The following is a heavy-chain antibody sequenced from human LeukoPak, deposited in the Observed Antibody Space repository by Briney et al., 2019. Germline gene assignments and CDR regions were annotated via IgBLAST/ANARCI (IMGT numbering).Heavy chain of an antibody. Sequence: GASVKVSCKASGYTFTSYAMHWVRQAPGQRLEWMGWINAGNGNTKYSQEFQGRVTITRDTSASTAYMVLNRLRSDDTAVYSCAREYYYSSGNYYNRIDYWGQGTLVTVSS. CDR3: AREYYYSSGNYYNRIDY. CDR2: INAGNGNT. D-gene: IGHD3-10*01. V-gene: IGHV1-3*01. CDR1: GYTFTSYA. J-gene: IGHJ4*02.